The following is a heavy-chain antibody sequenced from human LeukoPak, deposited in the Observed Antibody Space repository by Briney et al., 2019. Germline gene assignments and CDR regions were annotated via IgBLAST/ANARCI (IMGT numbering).Heavy chain of an antibody. Sequence: PGGSLRLSCSASGFTFSSYAMHWVRQAPGKGLEYVSAISSNGGSTYYADSVKGRFTISRDNSKNMLYLQMSSLRAEDTAVYYCATVRGSDGNFYIDYWGQGTLVTVSS. V-gene: IGHV3-64*04. D-gene: IGHD2-15*01. CDR3: ATVRGSDGNFYIDY. CDR1: GFTFSSYA. J-gene: IGHJ4*02. CDR2: ISSNGGST.